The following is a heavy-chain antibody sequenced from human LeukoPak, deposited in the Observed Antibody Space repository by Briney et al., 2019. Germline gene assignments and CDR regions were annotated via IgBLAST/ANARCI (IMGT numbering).Heavy chain of an antibody. D-gene: IGHD5-18*01. J-gene: IGHJ4*02. CDR3: ARDHRGYSYGLFDN. V-gene: IGHV4-59*01. CDR1: GGSMSSYY. CDR2: IYYSGST. Sequence: SETLSLTCTVSGGSMSSYYWSWIRQPPGKGLEWIGSIYYSGSTNYNPPLKSRVTISVDTSKNQFSLRLSSVTAADTAVYYCARDHRGYSYGLFDNWGQGTLVTVSS.